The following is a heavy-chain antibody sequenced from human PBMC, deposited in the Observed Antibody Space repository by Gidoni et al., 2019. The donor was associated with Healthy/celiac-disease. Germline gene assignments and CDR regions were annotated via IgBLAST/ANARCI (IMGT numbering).Heavy chain of an antibody. CDR2: INHSGST. Sequence: QVQLQQWGAGLLKPSETLSLTCAVYGGSFSGYYWSWIRQPPGKGLEWIGEINHSGSTNYNPSLKSRVTISVDTSKNQFSLKLSSVTAADTAVYYCARGDSYGLWYYYYGMDVWGQGTTVTVSS. J-gene: IGHJ6*02. CDR1: GGSFSGYY. V-gene: IGHV4-34*01. CDR3: ARGDSYGLWYYYYGMDV. D-gene: IGHD5-18*01.